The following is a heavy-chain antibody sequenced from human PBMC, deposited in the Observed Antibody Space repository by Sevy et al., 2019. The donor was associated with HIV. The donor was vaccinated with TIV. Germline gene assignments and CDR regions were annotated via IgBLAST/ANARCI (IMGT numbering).Heavy chain of an antibody. CDR2: INPNSGGT. CDR3: VSSPQLVHY. Sequence: ASVKVSCKASGYTFTGYYMHWVRQAPGQGLEWMGRINPNSGGTNYAQKFQGRVTMTRDTSIRTAYMELSRLRSDDTAVYYCVSSPQLVHYWGQGTLVTVSS. CDR1: GYTFTGYY. D-gene: IGHD6-13*01. V-gene: IGHV1-2*06. J-gene: IGHJ4*02.